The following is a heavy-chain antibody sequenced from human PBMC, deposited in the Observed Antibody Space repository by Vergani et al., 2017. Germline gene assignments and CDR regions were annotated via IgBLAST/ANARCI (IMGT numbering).Heavy chain of an antibody. D-gene: IGHD3-16*01. V-gene: IGHV3-23*01. J-gene: IGHJ4*02. CDR2: ISGSGGST. CDR3: AKEGAHIWGSYLDD. Sequence: EVQLLESGGGLVQPGGSLRLPCAASGFTFSSYAMSWVRQAPGEGLEWVSGISGSGGSTYYADSVKGRFTISRDNSKNTLYLQMNSLRAEDTAVYYCAKEGAHIWGSYLDDWGQGTLVTVSS. CDR1: GFTFSSYA.